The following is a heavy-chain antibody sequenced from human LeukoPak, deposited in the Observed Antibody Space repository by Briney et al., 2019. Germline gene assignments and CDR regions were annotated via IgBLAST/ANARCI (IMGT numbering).Heavy chain of an antibody. CDR2: INHSGST. Sequence: PSETLSLTCAVYGGSFNDYYWSWIGQPPGKGLEWIGEINHSGSTNYNPSLKSRVTISVDTSKNQFSLKLSSVTAADTAVYYCTSRNYYDSSGYYYFDYWGRGTLVTVSS. V-gene: IGHV4-34*01. CDR3: TSRNYYDSSGYYYFDY. J-gene: IGHJ4*02. D-gene: IGHD3-22*01. CDR1: GGSFNDYY.